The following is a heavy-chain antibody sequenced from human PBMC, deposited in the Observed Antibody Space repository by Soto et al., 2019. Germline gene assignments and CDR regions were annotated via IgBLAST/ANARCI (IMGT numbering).Heavy chain of an antibody. D-gene: IGHD2-8*02. J-gene: IGHJ4*02. V-gene: IGHV1-24*01. CDR3: ARDDTGANFGS. Sequence: QVQVVQSGAEVRRPGASVMVSCKISGHTLTELSIHWVRQAPGKGLEWMGGFDPEGGEAIYAQKWHGRVTVTEDTVTDTAYMELSGLNSDDTAVYYCARDDTGANFGSWGQGTLVTV. CDR2: FDPEGGEA. CDR1: GHTLTELS.